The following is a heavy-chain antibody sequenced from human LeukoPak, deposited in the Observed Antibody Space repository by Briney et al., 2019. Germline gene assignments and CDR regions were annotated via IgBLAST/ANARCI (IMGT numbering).Heavy chain of an antibody. V-gene: IGHV3-33*08. CDR1: GFTFSSYS. CDR3: ARDDEGAVDY. D-gene: IGHD1-26*01. Sequence: GGSLRLSCAASGFTFSSYSMNWVRQAPGKGLEWVAVIWFDGSNKYYADSVKGRFTISRDNSKNMLYLQMNSLRAEDTAVYYCARDDEGAVDYWGQGTLVTVSS. CDR2: IWFDGSNK. J-gene: IGHJ4*02.